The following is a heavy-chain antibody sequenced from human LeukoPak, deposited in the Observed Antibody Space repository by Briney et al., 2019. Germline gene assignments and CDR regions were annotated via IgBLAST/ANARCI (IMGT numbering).Heavy chain of an antibody. CDR1: GFTFSSYA. J-gene: IGHJ4*02. CDR3: AKARDIVVVTAKYYFDY. CDR2: ISGSGGST. V-gene: IGHV3-23*01. Sequence: GGSLRLSCAASGFTFSSYAMSWVRQAPGKGLEGVSAISGSGGSTYYADSVKGRFTIPRDNSKNTLYLQMNSLRAEDTAVYYCAKARDIVVVTAKYYFDYWGQGTLVTVSS. D-gene: IGHD2-21*02.